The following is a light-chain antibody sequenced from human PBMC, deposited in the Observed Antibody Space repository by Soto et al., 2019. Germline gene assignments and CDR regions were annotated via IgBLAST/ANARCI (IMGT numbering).Light chain of an antibody. Sequence: QSVLTQPPSGSAAPGRKVTISCSGSSSNIGGNSVSWYQQLPGTAPKLLIYDDNKRPSGIPDRFSGSKSGTSATLGITGFHTGDEADYYCGSWDSSLSAYVFGTGTKVTVL. CDR2: DDN. CDR3: GSWDSSLSAYV. CDR1: SSNIGGNS. J-gene: IGLJ1*01. V-gene: IGLV1-51*01.